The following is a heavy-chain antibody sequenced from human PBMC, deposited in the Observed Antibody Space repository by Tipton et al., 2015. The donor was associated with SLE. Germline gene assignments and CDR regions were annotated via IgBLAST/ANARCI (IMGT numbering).Heavy chain of an antibody. CDR3: ARDLDFGDYILPFDY. D-gene: IGHD4-17*01. J-gene: IGHJ4*02. Sequence: SLRLSCAASGFTFSDYWMNWVRQAPGKGLEWVANIKQDGSDQYYVTSVKGRFTISRDNAKNSLYLQMNSLRAEDTAVYYCARDLDFGDYILPFDYGGQGTQVIVSS. CDR2: IKQDGSDQ. V-gene: IGHV3-7*01. CDR1: GFTFSDYW.